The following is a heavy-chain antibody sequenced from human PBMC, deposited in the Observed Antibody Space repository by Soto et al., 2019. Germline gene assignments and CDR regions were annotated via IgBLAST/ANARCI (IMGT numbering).Heavy chain of an antibody. Sequence: QVQLQESGPGLVKPSQTLSLTCTVSGGSISSGGYYWSWIRQHPGKGLEWIGYIYYSGSTYYNPSLKSRVSISVDTSKNQFALKLSSVTAADTAVYYCARDHGQEHWFDPSGQGTLVTASS. V-gene: IGHV4-31*03. CDR2: IYYSGST. D-gene: IGHD1-26*01. CDR1: GGSISSGGYY. J-gene: IGHJ5*02. CDR3: ARDHGQEHWFDP.